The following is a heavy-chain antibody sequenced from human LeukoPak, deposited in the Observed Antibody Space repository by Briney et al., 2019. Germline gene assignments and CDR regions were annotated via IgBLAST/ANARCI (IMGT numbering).Heavy chain of an antibody. D-gene: IGHD5-24*01. CDR1: GYSISSGYY. Sequence: SETLSLTCTVSGYSISSGYYWGWIRQPPGKGLEWIGSIYHSGSTCYNPSLKSRVTISVDTSKNQFSLKLSSVTAADTAVYYCAREGVXMXTIFDYWGQGTLVTVSS. V-gene: IGHV4-38-2*02. CDR3: AREGVXMXTIFDY. CDR2: IYHSGST. J-gene: IGHJ4*02.